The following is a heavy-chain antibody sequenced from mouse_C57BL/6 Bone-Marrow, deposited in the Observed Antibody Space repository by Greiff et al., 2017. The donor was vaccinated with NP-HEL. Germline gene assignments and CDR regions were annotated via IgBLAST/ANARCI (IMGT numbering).Heavy chain of an antibody. CDR2: INPGSGGT. CDR3: ARDKDYETGAMYY. Sequence: QVQLQQSGAELVRPGTSVKVSCKASGYAFTNYLIEWVKQRPGQGLEWIGVINPGSGGTNYNEKFKGKATLTADKSSSTAYMQLSSLTSEDSAVYFCARDKDYETGAMYYWGQGTSVTVSS. D-gene: IGHD2-4*01. J-gene: IGHJ4*01. CDR1: GYAFTNYL. V-gene: IGHV1-54*01.